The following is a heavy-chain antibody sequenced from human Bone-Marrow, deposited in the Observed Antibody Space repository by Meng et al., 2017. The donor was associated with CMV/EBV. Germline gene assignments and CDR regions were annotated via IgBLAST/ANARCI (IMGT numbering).Heavy chain of an antibody. Sequence: SVKVSCKASGFTFTSSAVQWVRQARGQRLEWIGWIVVGSGNTNYAQKFQERVTITRDMSTSTAYMELSSLRSEDTAVYYCAADFIRLRYYYYGMDDWGQGTLVTVSS. J-gene: IGHJ6*02. V-gene: IGHV1-58*01. CDR1: GFTFTSSA. CDR3: AADFIRLRYYYYGMDD. CDR2: IVVGSGNT. D-gene: IGHD3-16*01.